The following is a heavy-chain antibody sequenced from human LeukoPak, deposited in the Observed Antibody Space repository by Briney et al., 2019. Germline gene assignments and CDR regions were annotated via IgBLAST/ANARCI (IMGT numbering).Heavy chain of an antibody. CDR1: GGSISSYY. J-gene: IGHJ4*02. D-gene: IGHD3-10*01. CDR2: IYYSGST. CDR3: AGDRGYLQFDY. V-gene: IGHV4-59*01. Sequence: SETLSLTCTVSGGSISSYYWSWIRQPPGKGLEWIGYIYYSGSTNYNPSLKSRVTISVDTSKNQFSLKLSSVTAADTAMYYCAGDRGYLQFDYWGQGTLVTVSS.